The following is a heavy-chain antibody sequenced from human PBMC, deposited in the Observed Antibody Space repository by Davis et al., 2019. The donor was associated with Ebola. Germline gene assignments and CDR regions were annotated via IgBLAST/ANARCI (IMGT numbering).Heavy chain of an antibody. V-gene: IGHV4-39*01. CDR1: GGSISSSSYY. J-gene: IGHJ2*01. CDR2: IYYSGST. D-gene: IGHD1-26*01. Sequence: MPSETLSLTCTVSGGSISSSSYYWGWIRQPPGKGLEWIGSIYYSGSTYYNPSLKSRVTISVDTSKNQFSLKLSSVTAADTAVYYCAGRRGSYSRYWYFDLWGRGTLVTVSS. CDR3: AGRRGSYSRYWYFDL.